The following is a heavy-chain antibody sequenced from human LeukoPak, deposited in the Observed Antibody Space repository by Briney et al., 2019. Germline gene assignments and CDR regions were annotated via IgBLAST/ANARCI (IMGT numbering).Heavy chain of an antibody. J-gene: IGHJ3*02. CDR2: IYYSGST. Sequence: SETLSLTCTVSGGSISSSSYYWGWIRQPPGKGLEWIGSIYYSGSTYYNPSLKSRVTISVDTSKNQFSLKLSSVTAADTAVYYCARHTPYCSSTSCSYAFDIWGQGTMVTVSS. CDR1: GGSISSSSYY. D-gene: IGHD2-2*01. V-gene: IGHV4-39*01. CDR3: ARHTPYCSSTSCSYAFDI.